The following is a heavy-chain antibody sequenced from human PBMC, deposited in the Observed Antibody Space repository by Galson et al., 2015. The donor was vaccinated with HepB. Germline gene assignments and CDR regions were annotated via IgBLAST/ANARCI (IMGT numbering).Heavy chain of an antibody. D-gene: IGHD3-22*01. V-gene: IGHV2-5*01. J-gene: IGHJ1*01. CDR2: IYWNDDK. CDR3: AHRLTNQYRWLSRTYAEYFQH. Sequence: PALVKPTQTLTLTCTFSGFSLSTSGVGVGWIRQPPGKALEWLALIYWNDDKRYSPSLKSRLTITKDTSKNQVVLTMTNMDPVDTATYYCAHRLTNQYRWLSRTYAEYFQHWGQGTLVTVSS. CDR1: GFSLSTSGVG.